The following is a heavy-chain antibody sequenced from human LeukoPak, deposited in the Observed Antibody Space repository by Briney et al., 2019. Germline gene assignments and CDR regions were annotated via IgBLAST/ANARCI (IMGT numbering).Heavy chain of an antibody. CDR3: ANQMGDSGSYYFDY. Sequence: GGSLRLSCVASAFTFSNYGMHWVRQAPGKGLEWVAFIRYDGSNIYYADSVKGRFTISRDNSKNTLYLQMNSLRAEDTAVYYCANQMGDSGSYYFDYWGQGTLVTVSS. D-gene: IGHD1-26*01. V-gene: IGHV3-30*02. CDR2: IRYDGSNI. J-gene: IGHJ4*02. CDR1: AFTFSNYG.